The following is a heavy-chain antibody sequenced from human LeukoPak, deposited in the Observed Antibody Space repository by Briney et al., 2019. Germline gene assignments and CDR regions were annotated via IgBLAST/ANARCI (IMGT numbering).Heavy chain of an antibody. CDR2: FDPEDGEI. CDR3: ATDLGVMVRGVNWFDP. Sequence: ASVKVSCKASGYTFTSYGISWVRQAPGKGLEWMGGFDPEDGEIIYAQKFQGRVTMTEDTSTDTAYMELSSLRSEDTAVYYCATDLGVMVRGVNWFDPWGQGTLVTVSS. D-gene: IGHD3-10*01. V-gene: IGHV1-24*01. J-gene: IGHJ5*02. CDR1: GYTFTSYG.